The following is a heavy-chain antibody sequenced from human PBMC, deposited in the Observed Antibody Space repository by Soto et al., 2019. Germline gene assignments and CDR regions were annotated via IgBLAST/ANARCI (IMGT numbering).Heavy chain of an antibody. J-gene: IGHJ6*02. Sequence: QLLESGGGLVQPGGSLRLSCAASGFTFSRYAMSWVRQAPGKGLEWVSTVTGGGHTTYNADSVNGRFTISRDNSKNTLYLQMNNLRAEDTAIYYCASSSGDLDVYGMDIWGPGTTVTVSS. CDR3: ASSSGDLDVYGMDI. CDR2: VTGGGHTT. D-gene: IGHD3-10*01. CDR1: GFTFSRYA. V-gene: IGHV3-23*01.